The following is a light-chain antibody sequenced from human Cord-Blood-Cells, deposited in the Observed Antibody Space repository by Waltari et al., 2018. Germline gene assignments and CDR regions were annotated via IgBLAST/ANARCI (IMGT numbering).Light chain of an antibody. Sequence: DIVMTQSPATLSVSPGERATLSCRASQSVSSNLAWYRQKPGQAPRLLIYGSSTRATGIPARCSGSGSGTEFTLTISSLQSEDFAVYYCQQYNNWPPYSFGQGTKLEIK. V-gene: IGKV3-15*01. CDR2: GSS. CDR1: QSVSSN. J-gene: IGKJ2*03. CDR3: QQYNNWPPYS.